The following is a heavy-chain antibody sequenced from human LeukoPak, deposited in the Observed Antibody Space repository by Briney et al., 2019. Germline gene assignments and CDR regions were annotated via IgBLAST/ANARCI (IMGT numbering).Heavy chain of an antibody. CDR2: IKQDGSEK. D-gene: IGHD3-22*01. V-gene: IGHV3-7*01. CDR1: GFTFSSYW. Sequence: GGSLRDSCAASGFTFSSYWMSWVRPAPGKGLEWVANIKQDGSEKYYVDSVKGRFTISRDNAKSSLYLQMNSLRAEDTAVYYCSTYYYDSSGYWTVGYFDLWGRGTLVTVSS. CDR3: STYYYDSSGYWTVGYFDL. J-gene: IGHJ2*01.